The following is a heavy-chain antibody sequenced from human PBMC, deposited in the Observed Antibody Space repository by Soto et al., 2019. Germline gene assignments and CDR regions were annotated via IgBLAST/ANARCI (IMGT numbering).Heavy chain of an antibody. V-gene: IGHV2-5*02. CDR3: IQSRCGGDCLQSYASYYYYGMDV. D-gene: IGHD2-21*02. Sequence: QITLKESGPHLGKPNQPPTLTCPFPAFSLSTGGVGVGWVRQPPGKALEGLHLIFWDDDKRYSPSLRSRLTITKDTSKNQVVLTMTNMDPVDTATYYCIQSRCGGDCLQSYASYYYYGMDVWGQGTTVTVSS. CDR2: IFWDDDK. CDR1: AFSLSTGGVG. J-gene: IGHJ6*02.